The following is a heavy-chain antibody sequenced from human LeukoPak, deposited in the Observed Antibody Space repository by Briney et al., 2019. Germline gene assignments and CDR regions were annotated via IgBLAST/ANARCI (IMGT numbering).Heavy chain of an antibody. CDR3: ARHRAGYSSEFDP. J-gene: IGHJ5*02. Sequence: SETLSLTCTVSGGSISSYYWSWIRQPPGKGLEWIGSIYYSGSTYYNPSLKSRVTISVDTSKNQFSLKLSSVTAADTAVYYCARHRAGYSSEFDPWGQGTLVTVSS. V-gene: IGHV4-59*05. CDR1: GGSISSYY. D-gene: IGHD6-19*01. CDR2: IYYSGST.